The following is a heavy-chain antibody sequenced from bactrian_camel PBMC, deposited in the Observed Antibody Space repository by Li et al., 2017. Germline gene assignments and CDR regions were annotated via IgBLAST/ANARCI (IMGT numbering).Heavy chain of an antibody. V-gene: IGHV3S53*01. Sequence: HVQLVESGGGSVQAGGSLRLSCAVSGKMDRPYCLAWFRHVAGKEREGIAAIASDGDTNYDDSVKGRFTISQGNTENTLYLQMDGLMPEDTARYYWAFVRAPAEGRCAYYAWRYYSHWGQGTQVTVS. J-gene: IGHJ4*01. D-gene: IGHD2*01. CDR3: AFVRAPAEGRCAYYAWRYYSH. CDR1: GKMDRPYC. CDR2: IASDGDT.